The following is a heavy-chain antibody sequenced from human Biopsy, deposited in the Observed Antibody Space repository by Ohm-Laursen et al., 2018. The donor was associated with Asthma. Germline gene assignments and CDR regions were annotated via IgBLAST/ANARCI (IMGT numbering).Heavy chain of an antibody. CDR2: IYSGDNT. D-gene: IGHD5-24*01. V-gene: IGHV3-53*01. J-gene: IGHJ6*02. CDR1: GFSFDDYA. CDR3: ARISRLGYNSLDYGMDV. Sequence: SLRLSCAASGFSFDDYAMFWVRQAPGKGLEWVSLIYSGDNTYYADSVKGRFTISRDHSKLYLQMNNLRAEDTAVYHCARISRLGYNSLDYGMDVWGQGTTVTVSS.